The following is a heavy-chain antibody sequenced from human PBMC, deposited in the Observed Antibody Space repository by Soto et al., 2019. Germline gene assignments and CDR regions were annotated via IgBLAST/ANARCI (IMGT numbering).Heavy chain of an antibody. D-gene: IGHD2-15*01. CDR1: GGSISSYY. CDR2: IYYSGST. CDR3: ARAKAHSDYYYYYMDV. V-gene: IGHV4-59*01. Sequence: PSETLSLTCTVSGGSISSYYWSWIRQPPGKGLEWIGYIYYSGSTNYNPSLKSRVTISVDTSKNQFSLKLSSVTAADTAVYYCARAKAHSDYYYYYMDVWGKGTTVTVSS. J-gene: IGHJ6*03.